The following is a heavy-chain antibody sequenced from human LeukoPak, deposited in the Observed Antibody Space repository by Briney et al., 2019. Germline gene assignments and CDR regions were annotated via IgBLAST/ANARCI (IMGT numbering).Heavy chain of an antibody. D-gene: IGHD3-10*01. CDR1: GFTFSNYG. CDR3: ARELWFGESYGLDV. J-gene: IGHJ6*02. Sequence: GGSLRLSCVASGFTFSNYGLNWVRQAPDKGLEWVAVIRYDGSNKYYEDSVKGRFTISRDNSKNTLYLQMNSLRAEDTAVYYCARELWFGESYGLDVWGLGTTVTVSS. V-gene: IGHV3-33*01. CDR2: IRYDGSNK.